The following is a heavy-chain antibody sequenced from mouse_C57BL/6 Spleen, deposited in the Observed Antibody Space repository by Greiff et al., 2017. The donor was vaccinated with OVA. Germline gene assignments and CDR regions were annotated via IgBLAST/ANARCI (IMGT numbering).Heavy chain of an antibody. CDR3: ERGAGTGTRADFDY. CDR2: IHPNSGST. J-gene: IGHJ2*01. V-gene: IGHV1-64*01. CDR1: GYTFTSYW. Sequence: QVQLQQPGAELVKPGASVKLSCKASGYTFTSYWMHWVKQRPGQGLEWIGMIHPNSGSTNYTEKFKSKATLTVDTSSSTAYMQLSSLTSEDSAVDYCERGAGTGTRADFDYWGQGTTLTVSS. D-gene: IGHD4-1*01.